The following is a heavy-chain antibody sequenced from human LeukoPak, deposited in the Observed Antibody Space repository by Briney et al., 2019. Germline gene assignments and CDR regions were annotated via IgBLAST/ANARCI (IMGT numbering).Heavy chain of an antibody. CDR2: INHSGST. D-gene: IGHD3-10*01. V-gene: IGHV4-34*01. J-gene: IGHJ5*02. Sequence: PSETLSLTCAVYGGSFSGYYWSWIRRPPGKGLEWIGEINHSGSTNYNPSLKSRVTISVDTSKNQFSLKLSSVTAADTAVYYCARGLWFGSNWFDPWGQGTLVTVSS. CDR1: GGSFSGYY. CDR3: ARGLWFGSNWFDP.